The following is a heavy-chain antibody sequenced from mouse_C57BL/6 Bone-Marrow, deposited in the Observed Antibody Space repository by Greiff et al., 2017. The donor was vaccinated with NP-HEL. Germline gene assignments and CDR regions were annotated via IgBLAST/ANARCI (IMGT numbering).Heavy chain of an antibody. Sequence: EVQLQQSGPELVKPGASVKISCKASGYTFTDYYMNWVKQSHGKSLEWIGDINPNNGGTSYNQKFKGKATLTVDKSSSTAYMELRSLTSEDSAVYYCARSLYYYGSSIAYWGQGTLVTVSA. J-gene: IGHJ3*01. D-gene: IGHD1-1*01. V-gene: IGHV1-26*01. CDR2: INPNNGGT. CDR1: GYTFTDYY. CDR3: ARSLYYYGSSIAY.